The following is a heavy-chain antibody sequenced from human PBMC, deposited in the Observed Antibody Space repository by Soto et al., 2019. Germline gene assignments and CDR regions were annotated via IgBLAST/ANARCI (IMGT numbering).Heavy chain of an antibody. CDR3: ARDEPRAAFDI. CDR2: ISYDGSNK. CDR1: GFTFSSYA. J-gene: IGHJ3*02. Sequence: GGSLRLSCAASGFTFSSYAMHWVRQAPGKGLEWVAVISYDGSNKYYADSVKGRFTISRDNSKNTLYLQMNSLRAEDKAGYCCARDEPRAAFDIWGQGTMVTVSS. V-gene: IGHV3-30*04.